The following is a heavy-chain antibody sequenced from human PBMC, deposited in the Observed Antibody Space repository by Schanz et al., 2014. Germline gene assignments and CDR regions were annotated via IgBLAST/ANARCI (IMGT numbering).Heavy chain of an antibody. Sequence: VQLVDSGGGLVKPGGSLRLSCTASGFTFSSYSMNWVRQAPGKGLEWVSYVSRSTPDIYYADSVKGRFTISRDNSKNTLFLQMSSLRVDDMAVYYCGRAGTGMAGWYFELWGHGTLVTVSS. CDR1: GFTFSSYS. CDR2: VSRSTPDI. CDR3: GRAGTGMAGWYFEL. V-gene: IGHV3-21*01. D-gene: IGHD5-18*01. J-gene: IGHJ2*01.